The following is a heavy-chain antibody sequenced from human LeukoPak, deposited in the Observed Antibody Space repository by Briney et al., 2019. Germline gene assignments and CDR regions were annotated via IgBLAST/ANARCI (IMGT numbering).Heavy chain of an antibody. Sequence: GGSLRLSCAASGFTFSSYEMNWVRQAPGKGLEWVSYISSSGSTIYYADSVKGRFTISRDNAKNSLYLQMNSLRAEDTAVYYCARETMIVVVTTLYYFDYWGQGTLVTVSS. CDR3: ARETMIVVVTTLYYFDY. CDR1: GFTFSSYE. V-gene: IGHV3-48*03. D-gene: IGHD3-22*01. CDR2: ISSSGSTI. J-gene: IGHJ4*02.